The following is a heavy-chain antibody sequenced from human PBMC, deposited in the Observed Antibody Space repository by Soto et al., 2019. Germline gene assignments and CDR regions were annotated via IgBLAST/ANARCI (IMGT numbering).Heavy chain of an antibody. CDR2: IKSKTDGGTT. Sequence: GGSLRLSCAASGFTFSNAWMNWVRQAPGKGLEWVGRIKSKTDGGTTDYAAPVKGRFTISRDDSKNTLYLQMNSLKTEDTAVYYCTSQEDLPYYDYVWGSHRNFFFEYWGQGT. CDR1: GFTFSNAW. J-gene: IGHJ4*02. CDR3: TSQEDLPYYDYVWGSHRNFFFEY. V-gene: IGHV3-15*07. D-gene: IGHD3-16*02.